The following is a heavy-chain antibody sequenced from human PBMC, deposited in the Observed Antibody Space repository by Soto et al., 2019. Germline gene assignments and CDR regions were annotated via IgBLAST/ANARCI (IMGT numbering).Heavy chain of an antibody. CDR3: TTDDYGSGSPYYFDY. D-gene: IGHD3-10*01. V-gene: IGHV3-15*07. CDR1: WFTFSNAW. CDR2: SKSKTDGGTT. J-gene: IGHJ4*02. Sequence: LRLSCAASWFTFSNAWMHWVRQAAGKGLEWVGRSKSKTDGGTTDYAAPVKGRFTISRDDSKNTLYLQMNSLKTEDTAVYYCTTDDYGSGSPYYFDYWGQGTLVTVSS.